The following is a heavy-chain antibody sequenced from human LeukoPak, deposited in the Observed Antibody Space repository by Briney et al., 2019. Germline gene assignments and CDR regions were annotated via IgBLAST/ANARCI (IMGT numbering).Heavy chain of an antibody. J-gene: IGHJ4*02. CDR3: ARDEVARPEWLPPTSNYYFDY. D-gene: IGHD6-19*01. Sequence: ASVKVSCKASGYTFTSYAMHWVRQAPGQRLEWMGWINAGNGNTKYSQKLQGRVTMTADTSTSTAYMELRSLRSDDTAVYYCARDEVARPEWLPPTSNYYFDYWGQGTLVTVSS. CDR1: GYTFTSYA. CDR2: INAGNGNT. V-gene: IGHV1-3*01.